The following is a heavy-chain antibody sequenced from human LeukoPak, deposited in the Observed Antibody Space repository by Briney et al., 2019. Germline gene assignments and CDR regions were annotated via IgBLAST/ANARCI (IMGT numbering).Heavy chain of an antibody. V-gene: IGHV3-53*01. J-gene: IGHJ6*02. Sequence: GGSLRLSCAASGFSFSSHAMHWVRQAPGKGLEWVSVIYSGGSTYYADSVKGRFTISRDNSKNTLYLQMNSLRAEDTAVYYCTTEPPWDVWGQGTTVTVSS. CDR3: TTEPPWDV. CDR2: IYSGGST. CDR1: GFSFSSHA.